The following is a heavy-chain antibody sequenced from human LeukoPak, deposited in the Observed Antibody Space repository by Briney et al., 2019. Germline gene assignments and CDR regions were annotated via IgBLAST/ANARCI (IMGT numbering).Heavy chain of an antibody. J-gene: IGHJ4*02. V-gene: IGHV4-34*01. CDR3: ARGEHSSSWYDY. D-gene: IGHD6-13*01. CDR1: GGSFSGYY. Sequence: KASKTLSLTCAVYGGSFSGYYWSWIRQPPGKGLEWIGEINHSGSTNYNPSLKSRVTISVDTFKNQFSLKLSSVTAADTAVYYCARGEHSSSWYDYWGQGTLVTVSS. CDR2: INHSGST.